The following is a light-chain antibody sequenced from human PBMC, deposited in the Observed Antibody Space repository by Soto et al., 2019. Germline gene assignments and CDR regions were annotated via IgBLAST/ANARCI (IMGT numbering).Light chain of an antibody. CDR3: QQGNNWPLT. V-gene: IGKV3-15*01. CDR2: SAS. Sequence: EIVMTQSPATLSVSPGERATLSCRASQSISTELAWYQQKPGQPPRLLIYSASTRATGVPARFTGSGSGSEFTLTLSGLQSEDFAVYYCQQGNNWPLTFGQGTRLEI. J-gene: IGKJ2*01. CDR1: QSISTE.